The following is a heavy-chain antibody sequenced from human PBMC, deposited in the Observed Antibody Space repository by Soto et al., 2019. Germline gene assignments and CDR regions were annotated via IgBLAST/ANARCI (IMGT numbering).Heavy chain of an antibody. J-gene: IGHJ5*02. CDR1: GGSLSSCNW. CDR3: SGGGRPGQIDWFDP. D-gene: IGHD3-10*01. V-gene: IGHV4-4*02. CDR2: IYRYGST. Sequence: QVQLQESGPRLVKPSGTLSLTCAVYGGSLSSCNWWSWVRQPPGKGLEWIGEIYRYGSTSYNPSLKSRVTIAVDKSKNQIYLKMTSLTAADTAVYFGSGGGRPGQIDWFDPWGQGILVTVSS.